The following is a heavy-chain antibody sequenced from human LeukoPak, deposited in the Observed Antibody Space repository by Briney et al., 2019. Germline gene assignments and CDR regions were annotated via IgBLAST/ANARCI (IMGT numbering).Heavy chain of an antibody. V-gene: IGHV4-38-2*02. CDR2: IYHSGST. CDR1: GYSISSGYY. D-gene: IGHD3-10*01. CDR3: AREGGITMVRGVNWFDP. Sequence: SETLSLTCTVSGYSISSGYYWGWIRQPPGKGLEWIGSIYHSGSTYYNPSLKSRVTISVDTSKNQFSLKLSSVTAADTAVYYCAREGGITMVRGVNWFDPWGQGTLVTVSS. J-gene: IGHJ5*02.